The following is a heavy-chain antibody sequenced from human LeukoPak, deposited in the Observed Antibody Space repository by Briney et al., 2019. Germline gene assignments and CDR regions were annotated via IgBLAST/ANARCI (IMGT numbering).Heavy chain of an antibody. J-gene: IGHJ4*02. CDR2: IYSGGST. V-gene: IGHV3-53*01. Sequence: GGSLRLSCAASGFTVISNYMSWVRQAPGKGLEWVSLIYSGGSTYYADSVKGRFTISRDNSKNTLYLQMNSLRAEDTAVYYCARDSIAAAGLFDYWGQGTLVTVSS. CDR1: GFTVISNY. D-gene: IGHD6-13*01. CDR3: ARDSIAAAGLFDY.